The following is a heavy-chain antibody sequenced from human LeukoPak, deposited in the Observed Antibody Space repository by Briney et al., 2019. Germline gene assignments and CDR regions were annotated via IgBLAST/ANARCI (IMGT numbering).Heavy chain of an antibody. Sequence: PGGSLRLSCAASGFTFDDYAMHWVRQAPGKGLEWVSGISWNSGSIGYADSVKGRFTISRDNAKNSLYLQMNSLRAEDTALYYCAKGRIYGDWGLGYFDYWGQGTLVTVSS. CDR1: GFTFDDYA. D-gene: IGHD4-17*01. CDR3: AKGRIYGDWGLGYFDY. V-gene: IGHV3-9*01. J-gene: IGHJ4*02. CDR2: ISWNSGSI.